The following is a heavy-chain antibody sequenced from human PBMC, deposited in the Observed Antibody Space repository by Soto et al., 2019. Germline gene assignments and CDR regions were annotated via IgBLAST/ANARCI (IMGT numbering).Heavy chain of an antibody. D-gene: IGHD3-22*01. J-gene: IGHJ6*02. V-gene: IGHV3-11*01. CDR1: GFTFSDYY. CDR2: ISSSGSTI. CDR3: ARAGEDDSSGYYYGGMDV. Sequence: LRLSCAASGFTFSDYYMSWIRQAPGKGLEWVSYISSSGSTIYYADSVKGRFTISRDNAKNSLYLQMNSLRAEDTAVYYCARAGEDDSSGYYYGGMDVWGQGTTVTVSS.